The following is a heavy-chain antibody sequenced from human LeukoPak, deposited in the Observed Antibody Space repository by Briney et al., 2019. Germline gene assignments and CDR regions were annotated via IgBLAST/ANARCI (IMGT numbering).Heavy chain of an antibody. D-gene: IGHD2-2*01. V-gene: IGHV1-18*04. Sequence: GASVKVSCKASGYTFTSYGISWVRQTPGQGLEWMGWISAYNGNTNYAQKLQGRVTMTTDTSTSTAYMELRSLRSDDTAAYYCARDSTTLGYCSSTSCMNWFDPWGQGTLVTVSS. CDR1: GYTFTSYG. CDR3: ARDSTTLGYCSSTSCMNWFDP. CDR2: ISAYNGNT. J-gene: IGHJ5*02.